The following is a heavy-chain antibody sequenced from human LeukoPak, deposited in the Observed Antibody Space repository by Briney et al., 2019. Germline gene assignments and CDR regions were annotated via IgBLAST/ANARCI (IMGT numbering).Heavy chain of an antibody. CDR3: ARARMGAPYYYYGMDV. CDR1: GYTLTELS. V-gene: IGHV1-69*13. Sequence: SVKVSCKVSGYTLTELSMHWVRQAPGQGLEWMGGIIPIFGTANYAQKFQGRVTITADESTSTAYMELSSLRSEDTAVYYCARARMGAPYYYYGMDVWGQGTTVTVSS. J-gene: IGHJ6*02. D-gene: IGHD3-16*01. CDR2: IIPIFGTA.